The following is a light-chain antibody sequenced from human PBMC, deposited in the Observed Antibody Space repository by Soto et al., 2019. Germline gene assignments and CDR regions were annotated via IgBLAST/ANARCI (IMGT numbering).Light chain of an antibody. V-gene: IGLV2-14*01. CDR2: EVS. CDR1: SRDVGNYKY. J-gene: IGLJ1*01. Sequence: QSALTQPASVSGSPGQSITISCTGTSRDVGNYKYVSWYQQHPGKAPKLMIYEVSNRPSGVSYRFSGSKSGNTASLTISWVQDEDGTDYYCFSYTSSGTYVFGTGTKVTVL. CDR3: FSYTSSGTYV.